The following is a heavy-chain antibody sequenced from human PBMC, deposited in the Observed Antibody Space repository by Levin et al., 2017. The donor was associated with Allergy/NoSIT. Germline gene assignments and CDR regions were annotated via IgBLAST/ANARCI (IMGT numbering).Heavy chain of an antibody. CDR3: GKPWTSVPTFMDV. D-gene: IGHD3-10*01. V-gene: IGHV3-23*01. CDR2: ISGITGST. Sequence: GGSLRLSCAASGFTFSSYAMSWVRQAPGKGLQWVSAISGITGSTYYAESVKGRFTISRDNSKNTLFLQMNSLRAEDTAVYYCGKPWTSVPTFMDVWGQGTTVTVSS. CDR1: GFTFSSYA. J-gene: IGHJ6*02.